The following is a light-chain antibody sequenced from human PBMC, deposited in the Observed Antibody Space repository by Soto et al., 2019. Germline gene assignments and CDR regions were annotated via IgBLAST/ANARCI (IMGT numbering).Light chain of an antibody. V-gene: IGKV3-11*01. J-gene: IGKJ1*01. CDR3: QHYYNWPRT. Sequence: EIVLTQSPATLSLSPGERATLSCRASQTVSSSLAWHQQKPGQAPRLLIYADSNRATGIPARFSGSGSGTDFTLTISSLEPEDFAVYYCQHYYNWPRTFGQGTKVDIK. CDR1: QTVSSS. CDR2: ADS.